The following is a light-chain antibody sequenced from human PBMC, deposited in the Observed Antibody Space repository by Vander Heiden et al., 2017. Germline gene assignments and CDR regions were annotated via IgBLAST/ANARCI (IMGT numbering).Light chain of an antibody. CDR1: QGISSY. CDR3: QQYYSYPLT. J-gene: IGKJ4*01. CDR2: AAS. V-gene: IGKV1-8*01. Sequence: IRMTQSPSSLSASTGDRVTITCRASQGISSYLAWYQQKPGKAPKLLIYAASTLQSGVPSRFSGSGSGTDFTLTISCLQSEDFATYYCQQYYSYPLTFGGGTKVEIK.